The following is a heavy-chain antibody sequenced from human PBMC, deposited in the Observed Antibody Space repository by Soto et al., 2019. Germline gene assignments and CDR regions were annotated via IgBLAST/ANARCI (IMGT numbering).Heavy chain of an antibody. CDR2: IWYDGSDK. CDR3: ARGRRPWGYANYALEF. J-gene: IGHJ4*02. Sequence: GGSLRLSCAPSGFTFSRYGIQWVRQAPGKGLEWVALIWYDGSDKYYADSVKGRFTISRDNSTNTVHLEMNRLRVDDTGVYYCARGRRPWGYANYALEFWGQGVLVTVSS. V-gene: IGHV3-33*01. CDR1: GFTFSRYG. D-gene: IGHD4-17*01.